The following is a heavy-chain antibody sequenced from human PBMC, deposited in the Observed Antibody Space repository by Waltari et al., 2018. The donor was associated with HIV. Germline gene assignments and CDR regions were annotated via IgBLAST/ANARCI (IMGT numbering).Heavy chain of an antibody. D-gene: IGHD6-6*01. CDR1: GLTLRSLF. CDR3: ARVHFIAGRRYFES. CDR2: IKHDGSET. J-gene: IGHJ4*02. Sequence: EGQLVESGGSLIQPGESLRLYCTASGLTLRSLFLTWIRQAPGKGLERVANIKHDGSETSYVDSVKGRFTISRDNAKNSLFLQMNRLRAEDTAVYYCARVHFIAGRRYFESWGQGTLVTVSS. V-gene: IGHV3-7*01.